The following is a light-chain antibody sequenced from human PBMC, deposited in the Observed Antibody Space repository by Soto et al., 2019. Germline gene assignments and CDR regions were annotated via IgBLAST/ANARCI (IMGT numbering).Light chain of an antibody. CDR1: SGSIANNY. J-gene: IGLJ2*01. CDR3: HSFDADFVI. CDR2: ENK. Sequence: NFMLTQPHSGSESPGKTVTISCTRSSGSIANNYVQWFQQRPGSAPTTVFYENKLRPSGGPGRFSGSTDGSSNAASLTISGLQAEDGADYYCHSFDADFVIFGGGTKLTVL. V-gene: IGLV6-57*04.